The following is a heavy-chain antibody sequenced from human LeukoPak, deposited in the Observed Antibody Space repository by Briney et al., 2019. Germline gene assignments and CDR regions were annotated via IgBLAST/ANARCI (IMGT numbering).Heavy chain of an antibody. V-gene: IGHV3-9*01. D-gene: IGHD3-22*01. CDR3: AKGSGYYYQDAFDI. CDR1: GFTFDDYA. CDR2: ISWNSGSI. J-gene: IGHJ3*02. Sequence: GGSLRLSCAASGFTFDDYAMHWVRQAPGKGLEWVSGISWNSGSIGYADSVKGRFTISRDNAKNSLYLQMNSLRAEDTALYYCAKGSGYYYQDAFDIWGQGTMVTVSS.